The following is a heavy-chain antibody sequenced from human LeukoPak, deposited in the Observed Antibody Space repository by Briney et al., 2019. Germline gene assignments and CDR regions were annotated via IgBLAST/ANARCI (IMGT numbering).Heavy chain of an antibody. J-gene: IGHJ5*02. D-gene: IGHD3-3*01. CDR1: GFTFSSYS. CDR2: ISSSSSTI. CDR3: ARDLEIFGVVRFWFDP. Sequence: GGSLRLSCAASGFTFSSYSMNWVRQAPGKGLEWVSYISSSSSTIYYADSVKGRFTISRDNAKNSLYLQMNSLRSDDTAVYYCARDLEIFGVVRFWFDPWGQGTLVTVSS. V-gene: IGHV3-48*01.